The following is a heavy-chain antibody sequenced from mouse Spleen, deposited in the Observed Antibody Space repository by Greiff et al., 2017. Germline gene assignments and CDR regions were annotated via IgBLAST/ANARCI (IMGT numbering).Heavy chain of an antibody. V-gene: IGHV6-6*01. CDR3: TDGTY. CDR1: GFTFSDAW. J-gene: IGHJ3*01. CDR2: IRNKAHNHAT. Sequence: EVKLMESGGGLVQPGGSMKLSCAASGFTFSDAWMDWVRQSPEKGLEWVAEIRNKAHNHATYYAESVKGRFTISRDDSKSSVYLQMNTLRAEDTGIYYCTDGTYWGQGTLVTVSA. D-gene: IGHD3-3*01.